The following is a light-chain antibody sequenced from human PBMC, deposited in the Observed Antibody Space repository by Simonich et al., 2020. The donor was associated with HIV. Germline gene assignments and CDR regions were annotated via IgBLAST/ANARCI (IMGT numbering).Light chain of an antibody. CDR1: QGISNA. J-gene: IGKJ4*01. CDR2: DAS. V-gene: IGKV1-13*02. Sequence: AIQLTQSPSSLSASVGDTVTITCRASQGISNALTWDQQKPGKPPKLLIYDASSLESGVPSRFSGSGSGTHFSLTISSLQPEDFATYFCQQFDSYPLTFGGGTKVEIK. CDR3: QQFDSYPLT.